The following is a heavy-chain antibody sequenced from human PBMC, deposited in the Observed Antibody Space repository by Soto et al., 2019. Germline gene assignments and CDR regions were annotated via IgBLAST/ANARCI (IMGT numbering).Heavy chain of an antibody. D-gene: IGHD6-19*01. J-gene: IGHJ6*02. CDR3: ARLRGQFYYGMDV. Sequence: QVQLVQSGAEVKKPGASVKVSCKASSYNFIGYYIHWVRQAPGQGLQWMGWIDPNNGDTDSAQKFQGRITMTRDTSISTVYMDLSSLRIDDTAIYYCARLRGQFYYGMDVWGQGTTVAVSS. CDR1: SYNFIGYY. CDR2: IDPNNGDT. V-gene: IGHV1-2*02.